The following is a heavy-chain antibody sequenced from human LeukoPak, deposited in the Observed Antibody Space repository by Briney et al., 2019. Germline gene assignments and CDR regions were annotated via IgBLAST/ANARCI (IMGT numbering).Heavy chain of an antibody. D-gene: IGHD3-22*01. CDR1: GFTFSSYG. J-gene: IGHJ4*02. Sequence: GGSLRLSCAASGFTFSSYGMHWVRQAPGKGLEWVTFIRFDGSNKYYADSVKGRFTISRDNSKNTLYLQMNSLRAEDTAVYYCAGRPTYYYDSSLDYWGQGTLVTVSS. CDR2: IRFDGSNK. V-gene: IGHV3-30*02. CDR3: AGRPTYYYDSSLDY.